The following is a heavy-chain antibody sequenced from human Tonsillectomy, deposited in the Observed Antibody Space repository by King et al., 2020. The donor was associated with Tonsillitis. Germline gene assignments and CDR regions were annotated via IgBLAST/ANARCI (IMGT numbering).Heavy chain of an antibody. J-gene: IGHJ4*02. Sequence: VQLVESGGGVVQTGRSLRLSCAASGFTFSSYAVHWVRQAPGRGLKWVAVISDDGSNKYYADSVKGRFTISRDNSMNTLYLQMNSLRAEDTAVYYCASDWGPVAGVVAASLDFCGQGTLFTVSS. CDR3: ASDWGPVAGVVAASLDF. V-gene: IGHV3-30-3*01. CDR1: GFTFSSYA. CDR2: ISDDGSNK. D-gene: IGHD3-22*01.